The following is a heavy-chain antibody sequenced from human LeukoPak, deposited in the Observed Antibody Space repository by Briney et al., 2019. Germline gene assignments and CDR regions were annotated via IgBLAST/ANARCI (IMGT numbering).Heavy chain of an antibody. D-gene: IGHD2-21*02. CDR2: ITSSSSYI. CDR3: ARDRQLFETGDLGGPDY. V-gene: IGHV3-21*01. J-gene: IGHJ4*02. CDR1: GFPFSTYT. Sequence: PGGSLRLSCAASGFPFSTYTMNWVRQAPGKGLEWVSSITSSSSYIYYADSMKGRFTISRDNAKNSLYLQMNNLRAEDTAVYYCARDRQLFETGDLGGPDYWGQGTLVTVSS.